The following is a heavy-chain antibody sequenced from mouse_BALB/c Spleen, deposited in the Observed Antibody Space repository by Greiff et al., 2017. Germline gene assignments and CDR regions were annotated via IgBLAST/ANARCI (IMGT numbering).Heavy chain of an antibody. CDR1: GYSITSDYA. D-gene: IGHD1-1*01. CDR2: ISYSGST. V-gene: IGHV3-2*02. Sequence: EVQLVESGPGLVKPSQSLSLTCTVTGYSITSDYAWNWIRQFPGNKLEWMGYISYSGSTSYNPSLKSRISITRDTSKNQFFLQLNSVTTEDTATYYCARELRGLDYWGQGTTLTVSA. CDR3: ARELRGLDY. J-gene: IGHJ2*01.